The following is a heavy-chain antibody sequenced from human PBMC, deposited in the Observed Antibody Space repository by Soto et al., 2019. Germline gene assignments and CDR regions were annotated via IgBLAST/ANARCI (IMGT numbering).Heavy chain of an antibody. V-gene: IGHV3-73*01. CDR1: GFTFSGSA. J-gene: IGHJ5*02. CDR2: IRSKANSYAT. Sequence: LRLSCAASGFTFSGSAMHWVRQASGKGLEWVGRIRSKANSYATAYAASVKGRFTISRDDSKNTAYLQMNSLKTEDTAVYYCTRPLLYCSSTSCYNDWFDPWGQGTLVTVSS. D-gene: IGHD2-2*02. CDR3: TRPLLYCSSTSCYNDWFDP.